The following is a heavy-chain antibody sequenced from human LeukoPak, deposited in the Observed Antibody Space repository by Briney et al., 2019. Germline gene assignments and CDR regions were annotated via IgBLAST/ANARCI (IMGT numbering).Heavy chain of an antibody. V-gene: IGHV7-4-1*02. Sequence: RASVKVSCKASGYTFTTYSINWVRQAPGQGLEWMGLINTNTGNSTYAQGFTGRSVFSLDTSVSTAYLQISSLKAEDTAVYYCARLNRAVSGDFDYWGQGTLVTVSS. D-gene: IGHD6-19*01. CDR1: GYTFTTYS. CDR2: INTNTGNS. CDR3: ARLNRAVSGDFDY. J-gene: IGHJ4*02.